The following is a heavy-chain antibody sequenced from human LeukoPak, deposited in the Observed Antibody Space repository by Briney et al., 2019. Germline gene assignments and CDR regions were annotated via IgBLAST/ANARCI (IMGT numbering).Heavy chain of an antibody. J-gene: IGHJ2*01. CDR2: IKQDGSEK. V-gene: IGHV3-7*01. CDR3: ARDQVDYGDYGDYWYFDL. D-gene: IGHD4-17*01. Sequence: GGSLRLSCAASGFTFSDYYMSWIRQAPGKGLEWVANIKQDGSEKYYVDSVKGRFTISRDNAKNSLYLQMNSLRAEDTAVYYCARDQVDYGDYGDYWYFDLWGRGTLVTVSS. CDR1: GFTFSDYY.